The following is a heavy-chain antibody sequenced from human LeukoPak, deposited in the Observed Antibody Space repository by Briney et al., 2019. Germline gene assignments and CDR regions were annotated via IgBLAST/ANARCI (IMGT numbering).Heavy chain of an antibody. CDR1: GYTFTSYG. D-gene: IGHD3-10*01. V-gene: IGHV1-18*01. CDR3: ARVTMVRGVIIWGYYYYYYMDV. J-gene: IGHJ6*03. CDR2: ISAYNGNT. Sequence: ASVKVSCKASGYTFTSYGISWVRQAPGQGLEWMGWISAYNGNTNYAQKLQGRVTMTTDTSTSTAYMELRSLRSDDTAVYYCARVTMVRGVIIWGYYYYYYMDVWGKGTTVTISS.